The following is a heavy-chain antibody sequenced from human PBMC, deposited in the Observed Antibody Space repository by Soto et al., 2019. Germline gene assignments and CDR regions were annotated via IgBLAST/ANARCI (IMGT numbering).Heavy chain of an antibody. D-gene: IGHD4-17*01. J-gene: IGHJ3*02. CDR2: IYYSGST. V-gene: IGHV4-59*01. CDR3: ARLYGLDAFDI. CDR1: GGSISSYY. Sequence: SETLSLTCTVSGGSISSYYWSWIRQPPGKGLEWIGYIYYSGSTNYNPSLKSRVTISVDTSKNQFSLKLSSVTAADTAVYYCARLYGLDAFDIWGQGTMVTVSS.